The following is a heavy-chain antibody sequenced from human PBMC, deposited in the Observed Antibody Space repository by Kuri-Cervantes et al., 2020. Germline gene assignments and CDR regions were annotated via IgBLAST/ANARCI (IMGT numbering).Heavy chain of an antibody. V-gene: IGHV6-1*01. CDR2: TYYRYKWYN. D-gene: IGHD3-16*02. CDR1: GDTVSSNSAD. CDR3: ARRGIVFKAAFDY. Sequence: LRLSCAISGDTVSSNSADWNWIRQSPSRGLELLGSTYYRYKWYNEYAVSVISRITINPGTYKNQFSLQLNSVTPEDAAVYYCARRGIVFKAAFDYWGQGTLVTVSS. J-gene: IGHJ4*02.